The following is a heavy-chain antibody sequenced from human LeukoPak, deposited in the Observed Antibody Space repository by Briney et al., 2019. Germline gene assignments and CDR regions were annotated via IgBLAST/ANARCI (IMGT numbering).Heavy chain of an antibody. CDR3: ARETPDILTGYYHFDY. CDR2: INHSGST. V-gene: IGHV4-34*01. J-gene: IGHJ4*02. Sequence: SETLSLTCAVYGGSFSGYYWSWIRQPPGKGLEWIGEINHSGSTNYNPSLKSRVTISVDTSKNQFSLKLSSVTAADTAVYYCARETPDILTGYYHFDYWGQGTLVTVSS. CDR1: GGSFSGYY. D-gene: IGHD3-9*01.